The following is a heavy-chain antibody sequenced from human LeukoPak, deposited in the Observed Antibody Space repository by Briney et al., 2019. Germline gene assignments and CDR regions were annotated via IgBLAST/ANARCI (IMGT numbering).Heavy chain of an antibody. CDR1: GLTFSGYA. J-gene: IGHJ4*02. CDR3: ASGSPPDY. Sequence: GKSLRLSCAASGLTFSGYAMYWVRQAPGKGLEWVAVISYDGSNKYYADSVKGRFTIYTDNSKNTLYLQMNSLRTEDTAVYYCASGSPPDYWGQGTLVTVSS. CDR2: ISYDGSNK. V-gene: IGHV3-30-3*01.